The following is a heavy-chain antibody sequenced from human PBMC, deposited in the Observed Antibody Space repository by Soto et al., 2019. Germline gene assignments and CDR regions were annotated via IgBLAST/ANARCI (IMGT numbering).Heavy chain of an antibody. D-gene: IGHD3-3*01. CDR1: GYTFTSYY. CDR2: INPSGGST. CDR3: ARDASAYYDFWSGYYSPYYCDY. J-gene: IGHJ4*02. Sequence: ASVKVSCKASGYTFTSYYMHWVRQAPGQGLEWMGIINPSGGSTSYAQKFQGRVTMTRDTSTSTVYMELSSLRSEDTAVYYCARDASAYYDFWSGYYSPYYCDYWGRGTLGTVSS. V-gene: IGHV1-46*01.